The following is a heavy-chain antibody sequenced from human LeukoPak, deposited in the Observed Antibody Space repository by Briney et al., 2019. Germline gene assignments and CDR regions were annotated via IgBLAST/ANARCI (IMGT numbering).Heavy chain of an antibody. CDR1: GFIFSSYA. J-gene: IGHJ1*01. CDR3: AKDRARVTMWPAFHH. CDR2: ISGSGGST. D-gene: IGHD3-10*02. Sequence: GGSLRLFCAASGFIFSSYAMSCVRPAPGEGLEWVSAISGSGGSTYYADPVTGRYTISRDNYKIPLYLQLSSRRAQDTVLHYCAKDRARVTMWPAFHHWGGGTL. V-gene: IGHV3-23*01.